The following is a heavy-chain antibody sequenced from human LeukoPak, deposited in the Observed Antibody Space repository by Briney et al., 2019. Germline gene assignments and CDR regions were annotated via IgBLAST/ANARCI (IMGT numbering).Heavy chain of an antibody. V-gene: IGHV4-59*01. J-gene: IGHJ4*02. CDR1: GYSIINYY. CDR2: IYYSETA. Sequence: PSETLSLTCAVSGYSIINYYWSWIRQPPGKGLEWIGHIYYSETANYSPSLKSRVTISVDTSKNQVSLKLASVTAADTAMYYCARGGLQLLHWGQGSLVTVSS. D-gene: IGHD2-15*01. CDR3: ARGGLQLLH.